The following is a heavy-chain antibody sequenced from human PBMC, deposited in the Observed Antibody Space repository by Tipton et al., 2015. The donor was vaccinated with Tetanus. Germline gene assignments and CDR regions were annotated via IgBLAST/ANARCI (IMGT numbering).Heavy chain of an antibody. Sequence: TLSLTCTVSGGSISSGGYYWSWIRQHPGKGLEWIRYIYYSGSTYYNPSLKSRVTISVDTSKNQFSLKLSSVTAADTAVYYHARDYYDSSGYGGWRLFDYWGQGTLVTVSS. CDR2: IYYSGST. CDR3: ARDYYDSSGYGGWRLFDY. D-gene: IGHD3-22*01. CDR1: GGSISSGGYY. J-gene: IGHJ4*02. V-gene: IGHV4-31*03.